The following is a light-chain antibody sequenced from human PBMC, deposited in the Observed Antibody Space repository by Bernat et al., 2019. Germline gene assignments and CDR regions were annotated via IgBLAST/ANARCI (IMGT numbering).Light chain of an antibody. V-gene: IGKV1-16*01. CDR1: QDISKY. CDR2: GAS. CDR3: QQYDRYPLT. J-gene: IGKJ4*01. Sequence: DIQMTQSPSSLSASVGNRVTITCRATQDISKYLAWFQQKPGKAPKSLIYGASTLHSGVPSRFSGSGSGTDFTLTISSLQHDDLATYYCQQYDRYPLTFGGGTKVEVK.